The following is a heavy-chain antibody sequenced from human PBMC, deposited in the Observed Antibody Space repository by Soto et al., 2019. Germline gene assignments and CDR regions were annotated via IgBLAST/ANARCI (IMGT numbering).Heavy chain of an antibody. J-gene: IGHJ4*02. D-gene: IGHD3-22*01. CDR2: INAGNGNT. CDR3: ARDLGYDSSGYWY. CDR1: GYTFTTYA. V-gene: IGHV1-3*01. Sequence: VSCKASGYTFTTYAMHWVRQAPGQRLEWMGWINAGNGNTKYSQKFQGRVTITRDTSASTAYMELSSLRSEDTAVYYCARDLGYDSSGYWYWGQGTLVTVPQ.